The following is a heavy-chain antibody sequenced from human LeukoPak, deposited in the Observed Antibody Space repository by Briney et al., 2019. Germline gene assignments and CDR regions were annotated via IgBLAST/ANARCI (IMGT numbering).Heavy chain of an antibody. CDR3: ARDLPGIAVAGDFDY. J-gene: IGHJ4*02. D-gene: IGHD6-19*01. V-gene: IGHV1-2*02. Sequence: ASVKVSCKASGYTFTSYGISWVRQAPGQGLEWMGWINPNSGGTNYAQKFQGRVTMTRDTSISTAYMELSRLRSDDTAVYYCARDLPGIAVAGDFDYWGQGTLVTVSS. CDR1: GYTFTSYG. CDR2: INPNSGGT.